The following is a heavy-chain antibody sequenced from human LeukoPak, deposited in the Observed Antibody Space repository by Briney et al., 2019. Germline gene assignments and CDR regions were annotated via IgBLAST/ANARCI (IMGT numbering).Heavy chain of an antibody. CDR2: IKQDGSEK. CDR1: GFTFSSYW. V-gene: IGHV3-7*01. J-gene: IGHJ6*03. Sequence: PGGSLRLSCAASGFTFSSYWMSWVRQAPGKGLEWVASIKQDGSEKYYVDSVKGRFTISRDNAKNSLYLQMNSLRAEDTAVYYCARDGSSSWYPSPYYMDVWGKGTTVTVSS. CDR3: ARDGSSSWYPSPYYMDV. D-gene: IGHD6-13*01.